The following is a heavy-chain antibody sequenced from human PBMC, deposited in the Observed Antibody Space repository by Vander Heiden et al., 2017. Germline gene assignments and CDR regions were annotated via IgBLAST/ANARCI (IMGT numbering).Heavy chain of an antibody. J-gene: IGHJ3*01. CDR1: GFTFSGYN. CDR2: VWFDGGDK. CDR3: ARDRTFYGAGDDGFDV. V-gene: IGHV3-33*01. Sequence: QVRLVESGGGVVQPGRSLRLFCAASGFTFSGYNMHWVRQAPGKGLEWVAVVWFDGGDKYYGDSVKGRFTISRDNSKNTVFLQIKSLRGEDTAVYYCARDRTFYGAGDDGFDVWGQGTMVSVSS. D-gene: IGHD3-16*01.